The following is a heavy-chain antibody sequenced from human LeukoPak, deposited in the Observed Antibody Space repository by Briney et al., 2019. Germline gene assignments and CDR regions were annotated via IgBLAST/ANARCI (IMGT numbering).Heavy chain of an antibody. CDR2: IDHTGST. CDR1: DDSITIYY. D-gene: IGHD3-10*01. J-gene: IGHJ4*02. Sequence: PSETLSLTCTVSDDSITIYYWTWIRQPPGKGLEWIGYIDHTGSTNYNPSLNSRVTISRDTSKNHFSLELSSVTAADTAVYYCARTSYYYNSRSYGAPYYFDYWGQGTLVTVSS. CDR3: ARTSYYYNSRSYGAPYYFDY. V-gene: IGHV4-59*01.